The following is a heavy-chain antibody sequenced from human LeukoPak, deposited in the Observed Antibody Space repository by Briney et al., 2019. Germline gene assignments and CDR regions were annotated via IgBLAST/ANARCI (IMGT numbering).Heavy chain of an antibody. J-gene: IGHJ4*02. CDR1: GGSISSSSYY. Sequence: SETLSLTCTVSGGSISSSSYYWGWIRQPPGKGLEWIGSIYYSGSTYYNPSLKSRVTISVDTSKNQFSLKLSSVTAADTAVYYCARHLWSGWYPKRSDYWGQGTLVTVSS. CDR3: ARHLWSGWYPKRSDY. V-gene: IGHV4-39*01. D-gene: IGHD6-19*01. CDR2: IYYSGST.